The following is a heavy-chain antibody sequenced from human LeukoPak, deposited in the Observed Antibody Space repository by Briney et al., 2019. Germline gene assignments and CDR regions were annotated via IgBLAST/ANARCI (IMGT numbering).Heavy chain of an antibody. D-gene: IGHD6-6*01. CDR1: GYTFTGYY. V-gene: IGHV1-46*03. CDR2: INPSGGST. J-gene: IGHJ4*02. Sequence: ASVKVSCKASGYTFTGYYMHWVRQAPGQGLEWMGRINPSGGSTSYAQKFQGRVTMTRDTSTSTVYMELSSLRSEDTAVYYCARSIAARTPPDYWGQGTLVTVSS. CDR3: ARSIAARTPPDY.